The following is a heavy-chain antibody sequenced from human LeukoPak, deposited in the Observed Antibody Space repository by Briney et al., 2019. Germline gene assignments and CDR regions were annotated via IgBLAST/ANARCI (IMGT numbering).Heavy chain of an antibody. D-gene: IGHD4-11*01. CDR3: GRISYERKRTAWGLGYTVTTAGEYFDY. Sequence: SQTLSLTCADPGGSIIGGMHYSSSIRLPAGEGLGWIGRIYTSGSTYYQPSFRSRFPLPVDTPKNQFSLKLTSVTATVTAGYFCGRISYERKRTAWGLGYTVTTAGEYFDYWGQGTLVTVSS. V-gene: IGHV4-61*02. J-gene: IGHJ4*02. CDR2: IYTSGST. CDR1: GGSIIGGMHY.